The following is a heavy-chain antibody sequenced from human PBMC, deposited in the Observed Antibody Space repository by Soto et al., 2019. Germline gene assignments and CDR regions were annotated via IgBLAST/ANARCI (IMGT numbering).Heavy chain of an antibody. CDR1: GDSVSSNSAA. D-gene: IGHD3-3*01. J-gene: IGHJ6*02. Sequence: TLSLTCAISGDSVSSNSAAWNWIRQSPSRGLEWLGRTYYRSKWYNDYAVSVKSRITINPDTSKNHFSLQLNSVTPEDTAVYYCARESTIFGVVITGYYYYYGMDVWGQGXTVTVYS. CDR2: TYYRSKWYN. CDR3: ARESTIFGVVITGYYYYYGMDV. V-gene: IGHV6-1*01.